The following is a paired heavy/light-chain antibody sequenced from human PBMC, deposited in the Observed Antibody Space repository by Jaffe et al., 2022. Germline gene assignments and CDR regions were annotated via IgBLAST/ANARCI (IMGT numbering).Light chain of an antibody. CDR1: QGISNS. CDR2: AAS. V-gene: IGKV1-27*01. J-gene: IGKJ3*01. CDR3: QRYNSAPLT. Sequence: DIQMTQSPPSLSASVGDRVTITCRASQGISNSLAWYQQAPGKVPKLLIYAASTLQSGVPSRFSGSGSGTDFTLSISSLQPEDVATYFCQRYNSAPLTFGPGTKVDIK.
Heavy chain of an antibody. Sequence: QVQLVESGGGMVQPGGSLRLSCAASGFPFSGYAMHWVRQAPGKGLEWVAYIQYDGNNKYYADSVQGRFTISRDNSKNTLYLQMNSLRTEDTAVYLCAKTGRSGWFSEYWGQGTLVTVSS. CDR1: GFPFSGYA. CDR3: AKTGRSGWFSEY. V-gene: IGHV3-30*02. J-gene: IGHJ4*02. CDR2: IQYDGNNK. D-gene: IGHD6-19*01.